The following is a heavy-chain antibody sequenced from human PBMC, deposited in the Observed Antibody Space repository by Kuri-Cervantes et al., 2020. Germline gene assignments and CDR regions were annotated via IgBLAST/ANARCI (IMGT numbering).Heavy chain of an antibody. CDR1: GFTFSSYG. Sequence: GGSLRLSCAASGFTFSSYGIHWVRQAPGKGLEWVAVISYDGSNKYYADSVKGRFTISRDNSKHTLYLQMNSLRAEDTAVYYCARVNVNDAFDIWAQGTMVTVSS. D-gene: IGHD1-1*01. V-gene: IGHV3-30*03. CDR3: ARVNVNDAFDI. CDR2: ISYDGSNK. J-gene: IGHJ3*02.